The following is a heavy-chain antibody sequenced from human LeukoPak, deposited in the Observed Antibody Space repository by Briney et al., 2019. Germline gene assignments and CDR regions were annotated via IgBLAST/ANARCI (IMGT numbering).Heavy chain of an antibody. Sequence: GGSLRLTCAASGFTFSSYAMSWVRQAPGKGLEWVSAISGSGGSTYYADSVKGRFTISRDNSKNTLYLQMNSLRAEDTAVYYCAKDLDDSSGYYPDYWGQGTLVTVSS. J-gene: IGHJ4*02. CDR3: AKDLDDSSGYYPDY. V-gene: IGHV3-23*01. CDR1: GFTFSSYA. CDR2: ISGSGGST. D-gene: IGHD3-22*01.